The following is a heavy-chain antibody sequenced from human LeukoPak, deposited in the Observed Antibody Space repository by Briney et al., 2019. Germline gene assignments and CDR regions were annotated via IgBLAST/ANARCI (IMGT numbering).Heavy chain of an antibody. D-gene: IGHD2-15*01. Sequence: GRSLRLSCAASGFTFSSYGMHWVRQAPGKGLEWVAFISYDGSNKYYADSVKGRFTISRDNSKNTLYLQMNSLRAEDTAVYYCAKDDLAAATEGGWFDPWGQGTLVTVSS. J-gene: IGHJ5*02. CDR2: ISYDGSNK. CDR3: AKDDLAAATEGGWFDP. CDR1: GFTFSSYG. V-gene: IGHV3-30*18.